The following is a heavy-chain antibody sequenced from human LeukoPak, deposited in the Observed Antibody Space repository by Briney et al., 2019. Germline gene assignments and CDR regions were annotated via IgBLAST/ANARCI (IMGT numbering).Heavy chain of an antibody. CDR1: GFTVSSYY. Sequence: PGGSLRLSCAASGFTVSSYYMSWVRQAPGRGLDWVSVIYSGGSAYYADSVKGRFTISRDNSKNTLYLQINSLRAEDTAVYYCARDLGRGYSNYWGQEPWSPSPQ. D-gene: IGHD3-16*01. CDR3: ARDLGRGYSNY. J-gene: IGHJ4*01. V-gene: IGHV3-66*01. CDR2: IYSGGSA.